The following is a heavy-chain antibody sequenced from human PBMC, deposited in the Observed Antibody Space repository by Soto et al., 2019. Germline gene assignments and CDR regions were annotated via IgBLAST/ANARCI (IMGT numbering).Heavy chain of an antibody. J-gene: IGHJ4*02. Sequence: SGPTLVNPTQTLTLTCTFSGFSLASNDVGVGWIRQPPGKALEWLALIYWDDDKRYSPSLKSRLTITKDTSKNQVVLRMTNMDPVDTATYYCAHSRYSRSSFDYWGQGTLVTVSS. CDR2: IYWDDDK. D-gene: IGHD6-6*01. CDR3: AHSRYSRSSFDY. CDR1: GFSLASNDVG. V-gene: IGHV2-5*02.